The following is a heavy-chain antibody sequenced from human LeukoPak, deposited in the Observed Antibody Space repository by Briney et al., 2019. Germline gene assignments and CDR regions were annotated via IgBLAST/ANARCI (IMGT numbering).Heavy chain of an antibody. CDR3: AKSKDGSSLRWFDP. CDR1: GFTFSSYS. J-gene: IGHJ5*02. D-gene: IGHD6-6*01. CDR2: ISGSGGST. V-gene: IGHV3-23*01. Sequence: GGSLRLSCAASGFTFSSYSMSWVRQAPGKGLEWVSAISGSGGSTYYADSVKGRFTISRDNSKNTLYLQMNSLRAEDTAVYYCAKSKDGSSLRWFDPWGQGTLVTVSS.